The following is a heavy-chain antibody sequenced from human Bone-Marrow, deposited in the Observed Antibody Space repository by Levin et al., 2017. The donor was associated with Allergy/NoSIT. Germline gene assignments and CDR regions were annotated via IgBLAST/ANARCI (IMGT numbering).Heavy chain of an antibody. D-gene: IGHD6-19*01. CDR2: INWNGGST. J-gene: IGHJ5*02. V-gene: IGHV3-20*04. Sequence: SCAASGFIFNDYGMTWVRQAPGKGLEWVSGINWNGGSTGYADSVKGRFTISRDNAKNSLYLQMNSLRAEDTALYYCARGRIAVAGTAEWFDPWGQGTLVTVSS. CDR3: ARGRIAVAGTAEWFDP. CDR1: GFIFNDYG.